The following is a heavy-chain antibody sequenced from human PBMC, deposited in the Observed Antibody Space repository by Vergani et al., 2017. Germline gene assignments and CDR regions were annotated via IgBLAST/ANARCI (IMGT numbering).Heavy chain of an antibody. J-gene: IGHJ3*02. D-gene: IGHD2-15*01. V-gene: IGHV3-11*01. Sequence: QVQLVDSGGGFVKPGGSLRLSCAASGFIFSDYSMTWIRQAPGRGLEWVSHISGRGTSKYYSDSVKGRFTISRDNAKKSQYLQMNSLRAEDTAIYYCARLEVLRPGGDDVFDSWLPARMVADCS. CDR1: GFIFSDYS. CDR2: ISGRGTSK. CDR3: ARLEVLRPGGDDVFDS.